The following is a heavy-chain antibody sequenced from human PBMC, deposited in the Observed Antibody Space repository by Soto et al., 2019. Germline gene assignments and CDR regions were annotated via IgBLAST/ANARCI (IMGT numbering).Heavy chain of an antibody. CDR3: AKVRGVTYYYYMDV. J-gene: IGHJ6*03. CDR1: YA. Sequence: YAMSWVRQAPGKGLEWVSAISGSGGSTYYADSVKGRFTISRDNSKNTLYLQMNSLRAEDTAVYYCAKVRGVTYYYYMDVWGKGTTVTVSS. V-gene: IGHV3-23*01. D-gene: IGHD2-21*02. CDR2: ISGSGGST.